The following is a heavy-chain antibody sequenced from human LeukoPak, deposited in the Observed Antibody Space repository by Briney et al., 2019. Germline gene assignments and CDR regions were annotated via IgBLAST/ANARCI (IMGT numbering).Heavy chain of an antibody. CDR1: GYSFSSHW. Sequence: GESLKISCKSSGYSFSSHWIGWVRQMPGKGLEWMGIIQPGDPDTRYSPSFQGQVTISADKSISTAYLQWSSLKASDTAMYYCTRQYSYGSFDYWGQGTLVTVSS. D-gene: IGHD5-18*01. CDR2: IQPGDPDT. CDR3: TRQYSYGSFDY. V-gene: IGHV5-51*01. J-gene: IGHJ4*02.